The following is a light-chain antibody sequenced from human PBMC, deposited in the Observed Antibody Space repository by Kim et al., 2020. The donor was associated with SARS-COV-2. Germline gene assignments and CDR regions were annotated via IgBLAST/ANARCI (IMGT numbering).Light chain of an antibody. CDR3: QQSQNLPPS. Sequence: DIQMTQSPSFVSASVGDTVTFTCRASQDIGTWVGWYQQKPGTAPKLLIYRASTLENGVPSRFSGSGSGTEFRLTISGLQPEDFAALLSQQSQNLPPSFGGGDKVDIK. CDR2: RAS. V-gene: IGKV1D-12*01. J-gene: IGKJ4*01. CDR1: QDIGTW.